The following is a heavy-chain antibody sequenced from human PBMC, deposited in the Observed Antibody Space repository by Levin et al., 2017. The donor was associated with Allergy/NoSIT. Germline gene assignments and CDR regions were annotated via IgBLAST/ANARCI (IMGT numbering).Heavy chain of an antibody. V-gene: IGHV5-51*01. CDR1: GYRDTTYW. Sequence: GESLKISCKGVGYRDTTYWIGWGRQMPGKGLEWMGIIYPGDSDTRYNPSFQGQVTISVDKSINTAYLQWSSLKASDTAIYYCARGGGPSSWALDYWGQGTLVTVSS. CDR2: IYPGDSDT. J-gene: IGHJ4*02. D-gene: IGHD6-13*01. CDR3: ARGGGPSSWALDY.